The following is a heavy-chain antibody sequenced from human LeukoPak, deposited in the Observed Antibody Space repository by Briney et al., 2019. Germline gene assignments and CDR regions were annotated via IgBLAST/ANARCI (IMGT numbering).Heavy chain of an antibody. D-gene: IGHD1-26*01. V-gene: IGHV3-74*01. CDR2: INTDGSST. Sequence: GGSLRLSCAASGFTFSTYWMHWVRQAPGKGLVWVSRINTDGSSTSYADSVKGRFTISRDNAKNTLYLQMNSLRAEDTAVYYCASGRGAIAGTCCWGQGTLVTVSS. J-gene: IGHJ4*02. CDR1: GFTFSTYW. CDR3: ASGRGAIAGTCC.